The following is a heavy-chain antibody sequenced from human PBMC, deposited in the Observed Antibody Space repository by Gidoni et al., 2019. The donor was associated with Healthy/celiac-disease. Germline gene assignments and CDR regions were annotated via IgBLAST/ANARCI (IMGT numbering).Heavy chain of an antibody. CDR2: ISWNSGSI. CDR1: GFPFDAYA. D-gene: IGHD2-8*01. Sequence: EVQLVESVGGLVQPGRSLRLSCAASGFPFDAYAMPWVRQAPGQGLEWVSGISWNSGSIGYADSVKGRFTISRDNAKNSLYLQMNSLRAEDTALYYCAKGRYCTNGVCYLRDNWFDPWGQGTLVTVSS. V-gene: IGHV3-9*01. CDR3: AKGRYCTNGVCYLRDNWFDP. J-gene: IGHJ5*02.